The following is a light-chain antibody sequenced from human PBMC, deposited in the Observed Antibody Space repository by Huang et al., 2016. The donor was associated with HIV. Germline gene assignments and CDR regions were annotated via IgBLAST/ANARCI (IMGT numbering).Light chain of an antibody. J-gene: IGKJ2*01. CDR3: QQYNKWPPEYT. CDR1: QSVNTN. CDR2: AAS. V-gene: IGKV3-15*01. Sequence: VMMSQSPATLAASPGERVTLSCGASQSVNTNLAWYQQKPGQPPRLLIYAASTRATGVPARFAGSGSGTEFTLTIDSLQSYDCAVYYCQQYNKWPPEYTFGQGTRLEIK.